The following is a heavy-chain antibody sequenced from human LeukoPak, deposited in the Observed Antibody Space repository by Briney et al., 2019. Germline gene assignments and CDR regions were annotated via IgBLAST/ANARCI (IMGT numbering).Heavy chain of an antibody. CDR3: ARAPTDYSSSWYHFDY. CDR2: IYYSGST. D-gene: IGHD6-13*01. CDR1: GGSISSSSYY. Sequence: SETLSLTCTVSGGSISSSSYYWGWIRQPPGKGLEWIGSIYYSGSTYYNPSLKSRVTISVDTSKNQFSLKLSSVTAEDMAVYYCARAPTDYSSSWYHFDYWGQGTLVTVSS. V-gene: IGHV4-39*01. J-gene: IGHJ4*02.